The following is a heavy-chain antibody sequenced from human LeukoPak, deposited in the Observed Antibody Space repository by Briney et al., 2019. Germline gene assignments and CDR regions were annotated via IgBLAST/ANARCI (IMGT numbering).Heavy chain of an antibody. CDR2: ISSNGGST. CDR3: ARDSQWLVRRDYYYMDV. Sequence: GGSLRLSCAASGFTFSSYAMHWVRQAPGKGLEYVSAISSNGGSTYYANSVKGRFTISRDNSKNTLYLQMGSLRAEDMAVYYCARDSQWLVRRDYYYMDVWGKGTTVTVSS. J-gene: IGHJ6*03. CDR1: GFTFSSYA. V-gene: IGHV3-64*01. D-gene: IGHD6-19*01.